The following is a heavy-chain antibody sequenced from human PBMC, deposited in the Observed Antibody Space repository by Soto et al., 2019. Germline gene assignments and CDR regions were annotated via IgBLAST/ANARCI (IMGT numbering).Heavy chain of an antibody. D-gene: IGHD3-10*02. V-gene: IGHV1-69*08. Sequence: QVQLVQSGAEVKKPGSSVKVSCKASGGTFSSYTISWVRQAPGQGLEWMGRIIPILGIANYAQKFQGRVTITADKSTSTAYMELSSLRSQDTAVYYCAIDMFVRWLTPWCQGTMVTVAS. CDR1: GGTFSSYT. CDR2: IIPILGIA. CDR3: AIDMFVRWLTP. J-gene: IGHJ4*02.